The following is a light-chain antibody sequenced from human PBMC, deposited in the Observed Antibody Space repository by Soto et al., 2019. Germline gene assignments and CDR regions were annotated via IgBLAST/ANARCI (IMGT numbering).Light chain of an antibody. J-gene: IGKJ1*01. CDR3: LQYYGWPKT. V-gene: IGKV3-15*01. CDR2: GAS. CDR1: QSVSNK. Sequence: ERVMTQSPATLSVSPGERATLSCRASQSVSNKLAWYQFKPGQAPRLLIYGASTRATGVPTRFSGSGSGTEFTLTIGSLQSEDFAVYYGLQYYGWPKTFGQGTEVEIK.